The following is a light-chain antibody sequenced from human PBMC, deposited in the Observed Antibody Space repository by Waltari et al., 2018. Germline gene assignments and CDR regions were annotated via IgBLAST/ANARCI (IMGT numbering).Light chain of an antibody. J-gene: IGLJ1*01. CDR3: SSHRSSSTPYV. CDR1: TSDFGGFNF. V-gene: IGLV2-14*01. CDR2: DVS. Sequence: HSALTQPASVSGSPGPSITISCTGTTSDFGGFNFLSWYQQHPGKAPKLLISDVSNRPSGVSNRFSGSKSGNTASLTISGLQAEDEADYYCSSHRSSSTPYVFGTGTKVTVL.